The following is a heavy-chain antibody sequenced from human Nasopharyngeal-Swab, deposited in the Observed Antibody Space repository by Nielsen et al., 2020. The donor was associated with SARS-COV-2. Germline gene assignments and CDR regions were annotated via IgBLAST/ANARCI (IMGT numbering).Heavy chain of an antibody. Sequence: SETLSLTCVVSGGSISSAEYTWNRIRQTPGRGLEWIGNIYHSGSTSYNPSLKSRVTISVDRAKSHYSLKMTSVTAADTAVYFCARGKDFGEYYFDYWGQGTLVTVSS. V-gene: IGHV4-30-2*01. CDR2: IYHSGST. CDR3: ARGKDFGEYYFDY. CDR1: GGSISSAEYT. J-gene: IGHJ4*02. D-gene: IGHD3-10*01.